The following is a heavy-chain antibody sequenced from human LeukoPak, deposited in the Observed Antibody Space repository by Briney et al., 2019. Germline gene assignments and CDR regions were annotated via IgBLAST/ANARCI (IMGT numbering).Heavy chain of an antibody. CDR1: GGSFSGYY. CDR2: INHSGGT. J-gene: IGHJ4*02. D-gene: IGHD5-12*01. V-gene: IGHV4-34*01. Sequence: SETLSLTCAVYGGSFSGYYWSWIRQPPGKGLEWIGEINHSGGTNYNPSLKSRVTISVDTSKNQFSLKLSSVTAADTAVYYCARGRGYGNSYYFDYWGQGTLVTVSS. CDR3: ARGRGYGNSYYFDY.